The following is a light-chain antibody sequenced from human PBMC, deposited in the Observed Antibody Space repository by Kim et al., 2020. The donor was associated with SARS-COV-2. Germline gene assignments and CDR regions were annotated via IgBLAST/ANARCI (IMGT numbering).Light chain of an antibody. J-gene: IGLJ3*02. CDR3: QAWDSSTAWV. CDR1: KLGEKY. CDR2: QDS. Sequence: VSPGQTASITCSGDKLGEKYACWYQQKPGQSPVLVIYQDSKRPSGIPERFSGSNSGNAATLAISGTQAMDEADYYCQAWDSSTAWVFGGGTKLTVL. V-gene: IGLV3-1*01.